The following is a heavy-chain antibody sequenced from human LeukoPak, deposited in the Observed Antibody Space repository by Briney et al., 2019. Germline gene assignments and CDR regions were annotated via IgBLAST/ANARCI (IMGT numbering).Heavy chain of an antibody. Sequence: GRSLRLSCAASGFTFSSYGMHWVRQAPGKGLEWVAVISYDGSNKYYADSVKGRFTISRDNSKNTLYLQMNSLRAEDTAVYYCAKEIPGRNWFDPWGQGTLVTVSS. V-gene: IGHV3-30*18. J-gene: IGHJ5*02. CDR3: AKEIPGRNWFDP. CDR2: ISYDGSNK. CDR1: GFTFSSYG.